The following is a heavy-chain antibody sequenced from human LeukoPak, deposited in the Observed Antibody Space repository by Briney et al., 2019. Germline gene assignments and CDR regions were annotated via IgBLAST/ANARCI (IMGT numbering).Heavy chain of an antibody. CDR2: IKPDGSEK. Sequence: GGSLRLSCAASGFSFSTYDMSWVRQAPGKGLEWVATIKPDGSEKYYVDSVKGRFTISRDNAKNSLYLQMNSLRAEDTAVFYCAKIRTGSYPYYSYYMDVWGKGTTVTISS. CDR3: AKIRTGSYPYYSYYMDV. J-gene: IGHJ6*03. D-gene: IGHD1-26*01. V-gene: IGHV3-7*01. CDR1: GFSFSTYD.